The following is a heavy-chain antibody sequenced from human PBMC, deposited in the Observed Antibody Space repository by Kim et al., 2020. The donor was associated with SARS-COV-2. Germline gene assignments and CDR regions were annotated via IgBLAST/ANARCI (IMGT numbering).Heavy chain of an antibody. CDR1: GGSVSNYY. CDR3: ARLGSGSRPGLDV. J-gene: IGHJ6*02. Sequence: SETLSLTCTVSGGSVSNYYWNWIRQPPGKGLEWIGYIYYSGSTNYNPSLTSRVIISVDTSKNQFSLNLSTVTAGDTATYYCARLGSGSRPGLDVWGQGTT. D-gene: IGHD5-12*01. CDR2: IYYSGST. V-gene: IGHV4-59*08.